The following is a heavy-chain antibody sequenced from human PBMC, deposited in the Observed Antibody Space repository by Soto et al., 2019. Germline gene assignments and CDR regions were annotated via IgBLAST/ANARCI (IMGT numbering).Heavy chain of an antibody. Sequence: GGSLRLSCAASGFTFDDYGMSWVRQAPGKGLEWVSGINWNGGSTGYADSVKGRFTISRDNAKNSLYLQMNSLRAEDTALYHCASIGYCSSTSCHYGAFDIWGQGTMVTVSS. J-gene: IGHJ3*02. CDR1: GFTFDDYG. CDR2: INWNGGST. V-gene: IGHV3-20*01. D-gene: IGHD2-2*01. CDR3: ASIGYCSSTSCHYGAFDI.